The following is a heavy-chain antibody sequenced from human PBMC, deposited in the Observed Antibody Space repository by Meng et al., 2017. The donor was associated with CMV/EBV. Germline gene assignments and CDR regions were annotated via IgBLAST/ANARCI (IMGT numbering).Heavy chain of an antibody. V-gene: IGHV1-18*01. Sequence: VPLRESGAEVEEPWASVKVYCKASGYTFTSYGISWVRQAPGKGLEWMGWIGAYNGNTNYAQKLQGRVTMTTDTSTSTAYMELRSLRSDDTAVYYCARVGGGNWFDPWGQGTLVTVSS. CDR1: GYTFTSYG. J-gene: IGHJ5*02. CDR3: ARVGGGNWFDP. D-gene: IGHD3-16*01. CDR2: IGAYNGNT.